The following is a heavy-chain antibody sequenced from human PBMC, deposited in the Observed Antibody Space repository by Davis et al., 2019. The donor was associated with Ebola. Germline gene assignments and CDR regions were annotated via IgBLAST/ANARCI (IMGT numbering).Heavy chain of an antibody. Sequence: ASVKVSCKASGYTFSDYYIHWVQRAPGKGLEWVGLVDPKAGKTVYADKFKDRVTITADKSTDTVHMELSSLRYEDTAVYYCATLDILTAYVPYAMDVWGQGTTITVS. V-gene: IGHV1-69-2*01. D-gene: IGHD3-9*01. J-gene: IGHJ6*02. CDR1: GYTFSDYY. CDR3: ATLDILTAYVPYAMDV. CDR2: VDPKAGKT.